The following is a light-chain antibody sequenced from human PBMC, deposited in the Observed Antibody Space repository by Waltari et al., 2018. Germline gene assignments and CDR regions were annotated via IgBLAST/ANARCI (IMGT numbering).Light chain of an antibody. CDR2: LAS. J-gene: IGKJ4*01. CDR3: QQYYSFPLT. V-gene: IGKV4-1*01. Sequence: DIVMTQSPDALTVSLGERATINCKSSQSVLYSSNNKNYLAWYQQKPGQPPKLLIYLASTRESGVPDRFSGGGSGTDFALTISSLQAEDVAVYYCQQYYSFPLTFGGGTKVEIK. CDR1: QSVLYSSNNKNY.